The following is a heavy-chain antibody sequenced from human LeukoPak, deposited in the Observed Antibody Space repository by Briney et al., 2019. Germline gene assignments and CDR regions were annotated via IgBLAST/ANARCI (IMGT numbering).Heavy chain of an antibody. CDR1: GVNFSGYA. Sequence: SGGSLRLSCTASGVNFSGYAMSWVRQAPGKGLEGVSAISGSGGSTYYADSVKGRFTISRDNSKDTLYMQLNSPRAEDTAVYFCAKGQTTVMAFDVWGQGTMVSVSS. CDR3: AKGQTTVMAFDV. CDR2: ISGSGGST. D-gene: IGHD4-17*01. V-gene: IGHV3-23*01. J-gene: IGHJ3*01.